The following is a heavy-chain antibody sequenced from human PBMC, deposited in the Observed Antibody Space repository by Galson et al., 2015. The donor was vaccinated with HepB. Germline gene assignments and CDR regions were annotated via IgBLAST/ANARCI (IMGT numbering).Heavy chain of an antibody. CDR3: AKVGPNGARFKEPSLDY. D-gene: IGHD2-2*01. CDR2: ISGSGGST. V-gene: IGHV3-23*01. CDR1: GFTFSSYA. Sequence: SLRLSCAASGFTFSSYAMSWVRQAPGKGLEWVSAISGSGGSTYYADSVKGRFTISRDNSKNTLYLQMNSLRAEDTAVYYCAKVGPNGARFKEPSLDYWGQGTLVTVSS. J-gene: IGHJ4*02.